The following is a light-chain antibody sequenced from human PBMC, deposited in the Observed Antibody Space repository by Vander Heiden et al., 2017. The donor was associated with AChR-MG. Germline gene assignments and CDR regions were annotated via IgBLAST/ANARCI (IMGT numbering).Light chain of an antibody. CDR3: QEYHNWPAIT. CDR1: QSVGIK. CDR2: ATS. V-gene: IGKV3-15*01. J-gene: IGKJ5*01. Sequence: EIVLTQSPATLSVSPGERASLSCRTSQSVGIKLAWYQQKPGLPPRLLIYATSSRATGVPARFSGSGSGTDFILTISSLQSEDSAVYFCQEYHNWPAITFGQGTRLEIK.